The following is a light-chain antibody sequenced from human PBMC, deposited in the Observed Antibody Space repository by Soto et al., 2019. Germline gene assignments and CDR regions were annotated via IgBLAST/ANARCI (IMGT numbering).Light chain of an antibody. Sequence: IVMTQSPGTLSVSPWERATLSCRASQSVSSNLAWYQQKPGQAPRLLIYGASTRATGIPARFSGSGSGTEFTLTISSLQSEDFAVYYCQQYNDWPWTFGQGTKVDIK. CDR1: QSVSSN. V-gene: IGKV3-15*01. CDR2: GAS. J-gene: IGKJ1*01. CDR3: QQYNDWPWT.